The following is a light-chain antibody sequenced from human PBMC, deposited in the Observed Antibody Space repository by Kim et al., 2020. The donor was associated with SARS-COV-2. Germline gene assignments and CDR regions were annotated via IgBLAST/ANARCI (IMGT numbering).Light chain of an antibody. Sequence: DIHMTQSPSFLSASVGDRVTITCQASQDISNYLNWYQQKPGKAPKLLIYDASNLETGVPSRFSGSGSGTDFTFTISSLQPEDIATYYCQQYDNLPPNTFGQGTRLEIK. CDR1: QDISNY. V-gene: IGKV1-33*01. CDR2: DAS. J-gene: IGKJ5*01. CDR3: QQYDNLPPNT.